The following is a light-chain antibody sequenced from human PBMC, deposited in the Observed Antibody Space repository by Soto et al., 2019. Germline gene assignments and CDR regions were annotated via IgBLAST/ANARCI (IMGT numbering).Light chain of an antibody. Sequence: QSVLTQPRSVSGSPGQSVTISCTGTSSDVGGYSYVSWFQQHPGKAPKLMIYDVSKRPSGVPDRFSGSKSGNTASLTISGIQAEDEADYYCCSFAGSYTLYVFGTGTKLTVL. CDR2: DVS. CDR3: CSFAGSYTLYV. J-gene: IGLJ1*01. CDR1: SSDVGGYSY. V-gene: IGLV2-11*01.